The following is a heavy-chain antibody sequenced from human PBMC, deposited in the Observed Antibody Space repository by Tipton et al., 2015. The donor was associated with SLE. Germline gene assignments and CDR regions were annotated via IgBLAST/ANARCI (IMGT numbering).Heavy chain of an antibody. D-gene: IGHD3-10*01. V-gene: IGHV4-31*03. Sequence: TLSLTCTVSGGSISSGGYYWSWIRQYPGKGLEWIGYIHYTGTTYYSPSLKSRTTISVDTSANQFYLNLHSVTAADTAVYYCARGINSGSGSYYDYWGQGTLVTVSS. CDR1: GGSISSGGYY. CDR3: ARGINSGSGSYYDY. J-gene: IGHJ4*02. CDR2: IHYTGTT.